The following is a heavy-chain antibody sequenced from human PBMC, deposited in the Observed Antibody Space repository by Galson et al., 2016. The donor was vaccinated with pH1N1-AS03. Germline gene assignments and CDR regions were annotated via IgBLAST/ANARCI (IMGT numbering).Heavy chain of an antibody. D-gene: IGHD4-17*01. V-gene: IGHV2-5*02. Sequence: PALVKPTQTLTLTCTFSGFSLSTSGVGVGWIRQPPGKALEWLALIYWDDDKHYSPSLKSRLTITEDTSKNQVVLTMTNMDPVDTATYYCAHFLYGDYATWFDPWGQGTLVTVSP. J-gene: IGHJ5*02. CDR1: GFSLSTSGVG. CDR2: IYWDDDK. CDR3: AHFLYGDYATWFDP.